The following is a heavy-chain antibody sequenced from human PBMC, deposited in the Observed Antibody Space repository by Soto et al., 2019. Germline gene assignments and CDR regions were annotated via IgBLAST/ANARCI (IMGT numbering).Heavy chain of an antibody. D-gene: IGHD6-13*01. CDR3: ARAKRSGDSSSWYEIYLDY. Sequence: QVQLQQWGAGLLKPSETLSLTCAVYGGSFSGYYWSWIRQPPGKGLEWIGEINHSGSTNYNPSLKSRVTISVDTSKNQFSLKLSSVTAADTAVYYCARAKRSGDSSSWYEIYLDYWGQGTLVTVSS. V-gene: IGHV4-34*01. CDR1: GGSFSGYY. CDR2: INHSGST. J-gene: IGHJ4*02.